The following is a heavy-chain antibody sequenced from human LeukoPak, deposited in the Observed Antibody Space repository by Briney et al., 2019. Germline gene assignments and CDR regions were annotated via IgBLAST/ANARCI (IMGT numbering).Heavy chain of an antibody. CDR2: MNPNSGNT. J-gene: IGHJ6*04. D-gene: IGHD5-24*01. CDR3: ARGEMTILLDV. Sequence: SVKVSCKASGYTFTGYYMHWVRQATGQGLEWMGWMNPNSGNTGYAQKFQGRVTITRNTSISTAYMELSSLRSEDTAVYYCARGEMTILLDVWGKGTTVTVSS. V-gene: IGHV1-8*03. CDR1: GYTFTGYY.